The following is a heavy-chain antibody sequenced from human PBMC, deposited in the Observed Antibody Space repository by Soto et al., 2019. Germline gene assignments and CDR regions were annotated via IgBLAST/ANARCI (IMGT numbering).Heavy chain of an antibody. CDR1: GFTFSSYG. J-gene: IGHJ3*02. CDR3: AQTGYDSFMEIPGDDAFDI. Sequence: QVQLVESGGGVVQPGRSLRLSCAASGFTFSSYGMHWVRQAPGKGLEWVAVISYDGSNKYYADSVKGRFTISRDNSKNTLYLQMNSLRAEHTAVYYCAQTGYDSFMEIPGDDAFDIWGQGTMVTVSS. CDR2: ISYDGSNK. D-gene: IGHD5-12*01. V-gene: IGHV3-30*03.